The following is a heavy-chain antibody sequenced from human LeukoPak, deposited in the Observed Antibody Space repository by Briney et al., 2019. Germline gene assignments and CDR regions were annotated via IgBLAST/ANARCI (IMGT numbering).Heavy chain of an antibody. CDR3: VRHFHGSGYVVDL. Sequence: KPSETLSLTCTVSGGSIRHYYWTWIRQFAGKRLEWIGRIHISGTTNYNPSLKSRVTMSVDTSKNNFFLNLTSVTAADTAVYFCVRHFHGSGYVVDLWGQGILVTVSS. CDR2: IHISGTT. D-gene: IGHD6-13*01. CDR1: GGSIRHYY. J-gene: IGHJ5*02. V-gene: IGHV4-4*07.